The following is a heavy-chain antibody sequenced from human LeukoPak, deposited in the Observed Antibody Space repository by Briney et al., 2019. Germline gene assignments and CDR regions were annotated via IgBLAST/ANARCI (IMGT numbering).Heavy chain of an antibody. V-gene: IGHV1-2*02. Sequence: ASVTVSCKASGYTFTGYFIHWVRQAPGQGLEWMGWINPNSGGTNYAQKFQGRVTITADKSTSTAYMELSSLRSEDTAVYYCARDTKWFGETDYYYYYMDVWGKGTTVTVSS. CDR3: ARDTKWFGETDYYYYYMDV. CDR2: INPNSGGT. CDR1: GYTFTGYF. J-gene: IGHJ6*03. D-gene: IGHD3-10*01.